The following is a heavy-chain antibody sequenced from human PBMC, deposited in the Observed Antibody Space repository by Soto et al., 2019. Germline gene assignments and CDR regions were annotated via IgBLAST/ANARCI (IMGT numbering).Heavy chain of an antibody. J-gene: IGHJ4*02. CDR1: GYTFTSYD. Sequence: ASVKVSCKTSGYTFTSYDINWVRQATGQGLEWMGRMNPNSGNTGYAQKFQGRVTMTRDTSTSTVYVELSSLRSEDTAVYYCARVRSGSYRRHFDYWGQGTLVTVSS. D-gene: IGHD1-26*01. CDR3: ARVRSGSYRRHFDY. V-gene: IGHV1-8*01. CDR2: MNPNSGNT.